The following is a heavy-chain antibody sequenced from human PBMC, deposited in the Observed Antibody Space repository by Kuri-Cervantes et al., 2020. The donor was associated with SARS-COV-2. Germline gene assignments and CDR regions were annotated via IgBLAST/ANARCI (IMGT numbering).Heavy chain of an antibody. CDR2: ISSNGDST. CDR3: ARVSRSGYLDY. Sequence: LSLTCAASGFTFSNYAMYWVRQAPGKGLEYVSAISSNGDSTYYADSVKGGFTMSRDNSKNTLYLQMGSLRAEDMAVYYCARVSRSGYLDYWGQGTLVTVSS. CDR1: GFTFSNYA. D-gene: IGHD3-3*01. V-gene: IGHV3-64*02. J-gene: IGHJ4*02.